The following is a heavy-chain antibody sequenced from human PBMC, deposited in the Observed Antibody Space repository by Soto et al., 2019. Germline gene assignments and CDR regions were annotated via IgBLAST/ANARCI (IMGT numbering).Heavy chain of an antibody. CDR2: IIPIFGAA. CDR1: GGTFSSYA. Sequence: QVQLVQSGAEVKKPGSSVKVSCKASGGTFSSYAISWVRQAPGQGLEWMGGIIPIFGAANYAQKFQGRVTIPADEAPSTASMELSILRSEDTAVYYCAARPDNVDNGPLFDYWGQGTLVTVSS. CDR3: AARPDNVDNGPLFDY. D-gene: IGHD1-1*01. V-gene: IGHV1-69*12. J-gene: IGHJ4*02.